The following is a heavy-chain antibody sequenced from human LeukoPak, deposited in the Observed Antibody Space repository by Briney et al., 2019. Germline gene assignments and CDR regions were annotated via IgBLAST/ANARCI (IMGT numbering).Heavy chain of an antibody. D-gene: IGHD3-10*01. V-gene: IGHV4-39*01. CDR2: IYYSGST. CDR1: GGSISSSSYY. CDR3: ARPRITMVRGVIFDY. J-gene: IGHJ4*02. Sequence: SETLSLTCTVSGGSISSSSYYWGWIRQPPGKGLEWIGSIYYSGSTYYNPSLKSRVTISVDTSKNQFSLKLSSVTAADTAVYYCARPRITMVRGVIFDYWGQGTLVTVSS.